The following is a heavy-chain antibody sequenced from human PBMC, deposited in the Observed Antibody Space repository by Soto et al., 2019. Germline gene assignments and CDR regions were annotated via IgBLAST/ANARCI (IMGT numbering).Heavy chain of an antibody. J-gene: IGHJ4*02. V-gene: IGHV3-21*01. CDR1: GFTFSSYS. CDR3: ARDQTFFGVVIIPGGYFDY. D-gene: IGHD3-3*01. Sequence: PGGSLRLSCAASGFTFSSYSMNWVRQAPGKGLEWVSSISSSSSYIYYADSVKGRFTISRDNAKNSLYLQMNSLRAEDTAVYYCARDQTFFGVVIIPGGYFDYWGQGXLVTVSS. CDR2: ISSSSSYI.